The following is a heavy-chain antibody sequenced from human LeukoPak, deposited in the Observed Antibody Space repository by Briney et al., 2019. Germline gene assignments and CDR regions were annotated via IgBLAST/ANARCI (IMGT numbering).Heavy chain of an antibody. CDR1: GGSISSYY. D-gene: IGHD1-26*01. CDR3: ARQRGRWDSFDY. J-gene: IGHJ4*02. CDR2: IYYSGST. V-gene: IGHV4-59*08. Sequence: SETLSLTCTVSGGSISSYYWSWIRQPPGKGLEWIGYIYYSGSTNYNPALKSRVTISVDTSKNRFSLKLSSVTAADTAVYYCARQRGRWDSFDYWGQGTLVTVSS.